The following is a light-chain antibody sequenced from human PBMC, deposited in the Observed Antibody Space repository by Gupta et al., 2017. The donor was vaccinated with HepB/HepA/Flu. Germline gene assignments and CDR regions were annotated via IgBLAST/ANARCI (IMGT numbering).Light chain of an antibody. CDR3: QYYNNWWT. J-gene: IGKJ1*01. Sequence: EIVMTQSPATLSVSPGERATLSCRASQSVSSNLAWYQQKRGQAPRLLIYDASTRDTGIPDRFSGSGSGTEFTLTSSSRQSEDFAVYYGQYYNNWWTFGQGTKVEIK. V-gene: IGKV3-15*01. CDR2: DAS. CDR1: QSVSSN.